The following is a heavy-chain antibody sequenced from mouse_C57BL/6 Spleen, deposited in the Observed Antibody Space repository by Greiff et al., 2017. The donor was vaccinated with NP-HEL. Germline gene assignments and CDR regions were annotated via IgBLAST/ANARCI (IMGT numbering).Heavy chain of an antibody. Sequence: QVQLQQPGAELVRPGSSVKLSCKASGYTFTSYWMDWVKQRPGQGLEWIGNIYPSDSETHYNQKFKDKATLTVDKSSSTAYMQLSSRTSEDSAVYYCAREGIHSNRYYYAMDYWGQGTSVTVSS. D-gene: IGHD2-5*01. J-gene: IGHJ4*01. CDR1: GYTFTSYW. V-gene: IGHV1-61*01. CDR3: AREGIHSNRYYYAMDY. CDR2: IYPSDSET.